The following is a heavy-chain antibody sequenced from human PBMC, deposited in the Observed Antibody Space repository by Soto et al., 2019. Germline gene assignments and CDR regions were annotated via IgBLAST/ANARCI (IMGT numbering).Heavy chain of an antibody. CDR1: GYTFTSFA. V-gene: IGHV1-3*01. D-gene: IGHD4-4*01. CDR3: ARERTTVSKFDS. Sequence: ASVKVSCKASGYTFTSFALHWVRQAPGQGLEWMGWINPGTGSTTFSQKFQGSVTITRDTSASTAYMELSSLRSEDTAVYYCARERTTVSKFDSWGQGTLVTVSS. J-gene: IGHJ4*02. CDR2: INPGTGST.